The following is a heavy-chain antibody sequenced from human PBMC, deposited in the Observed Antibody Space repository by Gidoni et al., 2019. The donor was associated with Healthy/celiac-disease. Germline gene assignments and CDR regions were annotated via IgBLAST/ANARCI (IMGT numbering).Heavy chain of an antibody. CDR2: IYYSGST. Sequence: QVQLQESGPGLVKPSQTLSLTCTVSGGSISSGGYYWSWIRQHPGKGLEWIGYIYYSGSTYYNPSLKSRVTISVDTSKNQFSLKLSSVTAADTAVYYCARGDPYYDFWSGTRGHWFDPWGQGTLVTVSS. V-gene: IGHV4-31*03. CDR1: GGSISSGGYY. D-gene: IGHD3-3*01. CDR3: ARGDPYYDFWSGTRGHWFDP. J-gene: IGHJ5*02.